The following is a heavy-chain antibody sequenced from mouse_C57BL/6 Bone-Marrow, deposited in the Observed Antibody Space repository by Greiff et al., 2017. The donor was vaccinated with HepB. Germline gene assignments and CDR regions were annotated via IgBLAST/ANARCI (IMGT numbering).Heavy chain of an antibody. J-gene: IGHJ3*01. CDR2: IHPNSGST. CDR1: GYTFTSYW. CDR3: ARSLSNYIFAY. V-gene: IGHV1-64*01. Sequence: QVPLQQPGAELVKPGASVKLSCKASGYTFTSYWMHWVKQRPGQGLEWIGMIHPNSGSTNYNEKFKSKATLTVDKSSSTAYMQLSSLTSEDSAVSYCARSLSNYIFAYWGQGTLVTVSA. D-gene: IGHD2-5*01.